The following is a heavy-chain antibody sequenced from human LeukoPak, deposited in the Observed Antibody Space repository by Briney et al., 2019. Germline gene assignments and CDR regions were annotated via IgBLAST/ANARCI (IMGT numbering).Heavy chain of an antibody. D-gene: IGHD2-2*01. CDR2: FDPEDGET. J-gene: IGHJ6*02. V-gene: IGHV1-24*01. Sequence: GASVKVSCTVSGYTLTELSMHWVRQAPGKGLEWMGGFDPEDGETIYAQKFQGRVTMTEDTSTDTAYMELSSLRSEDTAVYYCATSGVPAATKSFIIYYYYGMDVWGQGTTVTVSS. CDR3: ATSGVPAATKSFIIYYYYGMDV. CDR1: GYTLTELS.